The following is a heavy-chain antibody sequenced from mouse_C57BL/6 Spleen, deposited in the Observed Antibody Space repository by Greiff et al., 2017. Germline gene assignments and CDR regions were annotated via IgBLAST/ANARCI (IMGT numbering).Heavy chain of an antibody. CDR2: IDPSDSYT. V-gene: IGHV1-69*01. CDR1: GYTFTSYW. Sequence: QVQLQQPGAELVMPGASVKLSCKASGYTFTSYWMHWVKQRPGQGLEWIGEIDPSDSYTNYNQKFKGKSTLTVDKSSRTAYMQLRSLTSEDSAVYYCARGGETAQATRFAYWGQGTLVTVSA. J-gene: IGHJ3*01. D-gene: IGHD3-2*02. CDR3: ARGGETAQATRFAY.